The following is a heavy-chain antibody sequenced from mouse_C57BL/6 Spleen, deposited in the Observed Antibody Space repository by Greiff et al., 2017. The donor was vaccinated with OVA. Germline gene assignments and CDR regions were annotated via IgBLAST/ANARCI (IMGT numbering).Heavy chain of an antibody. V-gene: IGHV1-64*01. CDR1: GYTFTSYW. D-gene: IGHD2-4*01. J-gene: IGHJ2*01. Sequence: VQLQQPGAELVKPGASVKLSCKASGYTFTSYWMHWVKQRPGQGLEWIGMIHPNSGSTNYNEKFKSKATLTVDKSSSTAYMQLSSLTSEDSAVYYCARFDYAVYYFDYWGQGTTLTVSS. CDR2: IHPNSGST. CDR3: ARFDYAVYYFDY.